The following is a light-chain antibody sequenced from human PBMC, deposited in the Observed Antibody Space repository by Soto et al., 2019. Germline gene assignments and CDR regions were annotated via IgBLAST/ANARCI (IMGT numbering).Light chain of an antibody. Sequence: VLTQSPRTLSLTPGEKATLSCRASQSVSNNYLAWYQQKPGQAPRLLIYGASNRATGIPDRFSGSGSGTDFTLTISRLEPEDFAVYYCQQYGSSGTFGQRTNVDVK. V-gene: IGKV3-20*01. CDR1: QSVSNNY. J-gene: IGKJ1*01. CDR3: QQYGSSGT. CDR2: GAS.